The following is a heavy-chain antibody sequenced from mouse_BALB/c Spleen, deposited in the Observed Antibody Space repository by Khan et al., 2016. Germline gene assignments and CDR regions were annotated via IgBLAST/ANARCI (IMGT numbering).Heavy chain of an antibody. J-gene: IGHJ2*01. CDR3: ARVYYYVSPYFDY. CDR2: INSNGGNT. D-gene: IGHD1-1*01. Sequence: EVELVESGGGLVQPGGSLKLSCAASGFTFSNYGMSWVRQTPDKRLELVATINSNGGNTYYPDSVKGRFTISRDNSNNTLYLQMSSLKSEDTAMYYCARVYYYVSPYFDYWAKAPLSQSPQ. CDR1: GFTFSNYG. V-gene: IGHV5-6-3*01.